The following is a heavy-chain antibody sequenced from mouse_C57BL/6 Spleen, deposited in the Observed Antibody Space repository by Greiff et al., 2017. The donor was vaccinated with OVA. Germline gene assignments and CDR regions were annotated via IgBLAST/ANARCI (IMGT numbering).Heavy chain of an antibody. V-gene: IGHV5-9-1*02. CDR1: GFTFSSYA. CDR2: ISSGGDYI. J-gene: IGHJ4*01. Sequence: EVKLVESGEGLVKPGGSLKLSCAASGFTFSSYAMSWVRQTPEKRLEWVAYISSGGDYIYYADTVKGRFTISRDNARNTLYLQMSSLKSEDTAMYYCTRDYYGSSPYYYAMDYWGQGTSVTVSS. D-gene: IGHD1-1*01. CDR3: TRDYYGSSPYYYAMDY.